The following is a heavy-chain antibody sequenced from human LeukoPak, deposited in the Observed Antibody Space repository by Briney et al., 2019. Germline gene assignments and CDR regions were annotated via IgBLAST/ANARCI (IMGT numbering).Heavy chain of an antibody. CDR1: GGTFSSYA. J-gene: IGHJ5*02. Sequence: EASVKVSCKASGGTFSSYAISWVRQAPGQGLEWMGGIIPIFGTANYAQKFQGRVTITTDESTSTAYMELSSLRSEDTAVYYCVSRIAAAGGNWFDPWGQGTLVTVSS. D-gene: IGHD6-13*01. V-gene: IGHV1-69*05. CDR3: VSRIAAAGGNWFDP. CDR2: IIPIFGTA.